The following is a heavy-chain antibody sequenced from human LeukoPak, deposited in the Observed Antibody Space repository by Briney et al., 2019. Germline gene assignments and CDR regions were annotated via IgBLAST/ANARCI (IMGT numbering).Heavy chain of an antibody. J-gene: IGHJ4*02. D-gene: IGHD6-13*01. CDR3: ARLTGRFGHSSRWYFDY. V-gene: IGHV4-59*08. CDR2: IYYSGNT. Sequence: SETVSLTCTVSGGSISSYYWNWIRQPPGKGLEWIGDIYYSGNTNYNPSLKSRVTTSVDTSKNQFSLKLSSVTAADTAVYYCARLTGRFGHSSRWYFDYWGQGTLVTVSS. CDR1: GGSISSYY.